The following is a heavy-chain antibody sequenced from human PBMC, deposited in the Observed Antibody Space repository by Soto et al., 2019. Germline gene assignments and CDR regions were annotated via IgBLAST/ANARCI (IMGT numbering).Heavy chain of an antibody. V-gene: IGHV1-69*01. J-gene: IGHJ2*01. CDR3: ATPSPYYYDSSGYSHWYFDL. CDR2: IIPIFGTT. CDR1: GGTFSSYA. Sequence: QVQLVQSGAEVKKPGSSVKVSCKASGGTFSSYAISWVRQAPGQGLEWMGGIIPIFGTTNYAQKFQGRVTITADESTSTAYMELSSLRSEDTAVYYCATPSPYYYDSSGYSHWYFDLWGRGTLVTVSS. D-gene: IGHD3-22*01.